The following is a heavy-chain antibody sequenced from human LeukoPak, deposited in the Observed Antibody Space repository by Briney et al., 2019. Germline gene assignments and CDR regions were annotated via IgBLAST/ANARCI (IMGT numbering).Heavy chain of an antibody. J-gene: IGHJ3*02. CDR3: ARQLLVGIDAFDI. CDR2: ISASGTYL. Sequence: PGGSLRLSCAASGFTFSGYSMNWVRQAPGKGLEWVSSISASGTYLYYADSVKGRFTISRDNSKNTLYLQMNSLRAEDTAVYYCARQLLVGIDAFDIWGQGTMVTVSS. CDR1: GFTFSGYS. D-gene: IGHD2-21*01. V-gene: IGHV3-21*04.